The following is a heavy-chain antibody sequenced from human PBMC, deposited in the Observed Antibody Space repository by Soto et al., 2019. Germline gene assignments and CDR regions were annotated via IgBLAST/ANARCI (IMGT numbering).Heavy chain of an antibody. CDR1: GGSISSYY. CDR3: ARVPTTTVTDY. D-gene: IGHD4-17*01. J-gene: IGHJ4*02. V-gene: IGHV4-59*01. CDR2: IYYSGST. Sequence: PSETLSLTCTVSGGSISSYYWSWIRQPPGKGLEWIGYIYYSGSTNYNPSLKSRVTISVDTSKNQFSLKLSSLTAADTAVYYCARVPTTTVTDYCGQGSLVAVSS.